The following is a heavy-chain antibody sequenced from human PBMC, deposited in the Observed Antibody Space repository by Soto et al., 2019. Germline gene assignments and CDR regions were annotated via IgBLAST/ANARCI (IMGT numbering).Heavy chain of an antibody. D-gene: IGHD2-2*01. CDR3: ARDQDGGYCSSTSCYLRTYYFDY. J-gene: IGHJ4*02. CDR2: INAGNGNT. CDR1: GYTFTSYA. V-gene: IGHV1-3*01. Sequence: WASVKVSCKASGYTFTSYAMHWVRQAPGQRLEWMGWINAGNGNTKYSQKFQGRVTITRDTSASTAYMELSSLRSEDTAVYYCARDQDGGYCSSTSCYLRTYYFDYWGQGTLVTVSS.